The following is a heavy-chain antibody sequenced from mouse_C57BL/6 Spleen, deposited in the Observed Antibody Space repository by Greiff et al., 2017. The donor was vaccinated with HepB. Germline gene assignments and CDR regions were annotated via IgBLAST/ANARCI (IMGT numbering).Heavy chain of an antibody. D-gene: IGHD2-3*01. CDR1: GFSLTSYG. Sequence: QVQLQQSGPGLVQPSQSLSITCTVSGFSLTSYGVHWVRQSPGKGLEWLGVIWSGGSTDYNAAFISRLSISKDNSKSQVFFKMNSLQADDTAIYYCARNWGGYYDWYFDVWGTGTTVTVSS. J-gene: IGHJ1*03. CDR2: IWSGGST. CDR3: ARNWGGYYDWYFDV. V-gene: IGHV2-2*01.